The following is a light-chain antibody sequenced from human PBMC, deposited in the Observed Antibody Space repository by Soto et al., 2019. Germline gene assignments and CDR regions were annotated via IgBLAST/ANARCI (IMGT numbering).Light chain of an antibody. V-gene: IGKV3D-15*01. Sequence: IVMTQSPATLSVSPGEGATLSCRASETISRELAWYQQKPGQSPRLLIFGAFTRATGVPVRFSGSGSGTEFTLTVSRLQSEDVAVYFCQQYNKLPLTFCGGTRVEIK. J-gene: IGKJ4*01. CDR1: ETISRE. CDR3: QQYNKLPLT. CDR2: GAF.